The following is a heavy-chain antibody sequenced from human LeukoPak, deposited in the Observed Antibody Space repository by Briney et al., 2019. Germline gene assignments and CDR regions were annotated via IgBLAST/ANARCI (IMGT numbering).Heavy chain of an antibody. CDR3: AKGDGYSYGSGYYFDY. CDR1: GFTFSNYW. J-gene: IGHJ4*02. V-gene: IGHV3-74*01. Sequence: GGSLRPSCAASGFTFSNYWMHWVRQAPGKGLVWVSRIKSDGSSISYADSVKGRFTISRDNAKNTLYLQMNSLRAEDTAVYYCAKGDGYSYGSGYYFDYWGQGTLVTVSS. CDR2: IKSDGSSI. D-gene: IGHD5-18*01.